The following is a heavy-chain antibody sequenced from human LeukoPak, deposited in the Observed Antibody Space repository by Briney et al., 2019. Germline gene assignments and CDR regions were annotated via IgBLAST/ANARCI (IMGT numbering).Heavy chain of an antibody. J-gene: IGHJ6*03. V-gene: IGHV1-8*03. D-gene: IGHD1-26*01. CDR1: GYTFTSYD. Sequence: PPVKVSCKASGYTFTSYDINWVRQATGQGLEWMGWMNPNSGNTGYAQKFQGRVTITRNTSISTAYMELSSLRSEDTAVYYCARGGARYYYYYYMDVWGKGTTVTVSS. CDR2: MNPNSGNT. CDR3: ARGGARYYYYYYMDV.